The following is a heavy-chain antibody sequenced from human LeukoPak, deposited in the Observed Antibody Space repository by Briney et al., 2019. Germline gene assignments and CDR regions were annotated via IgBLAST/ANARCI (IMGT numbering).Heavy chain of an antibody. CDR2: IYYTGNT. J-gene: IGHJ4*02. CDR1: GGSFSGYS. D-gene: IGHD6-6*01. CDR3: ARSSPVGPAELDS. V-gene: IGHV4-59*01. Sequence: SETLSLTCAVYGGSFSGYSWNWIRQPPGKQLEWIGYIYYTGNTNYNPSLKSRVTILIDTSTNQFSLKLKSVTPADTAVYYCARSSPVGPAELDSWGQGTLVTVSS.